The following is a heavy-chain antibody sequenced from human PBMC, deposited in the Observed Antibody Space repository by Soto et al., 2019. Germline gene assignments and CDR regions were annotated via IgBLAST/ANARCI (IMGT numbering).Heavy chain of an antibody. CDR3: ARDLESLDTAMVFDY. CDR2: INPNSGGT. D-gene: IGHD5-18*01. CDR1: GYTFTGYY. Sequence: ASVKVSCKASGYTFTGYYMHWARQAPGQGLEWMGWINPNSGGTNYAQKFQGWVTMTRDTSISTAYMELSRLRSDDTAVYYCARDLESLDTAMVFDYWGQGTLVTVSS. J-gene: IGHJ4*02. V-gene: IGHV1-2*04.